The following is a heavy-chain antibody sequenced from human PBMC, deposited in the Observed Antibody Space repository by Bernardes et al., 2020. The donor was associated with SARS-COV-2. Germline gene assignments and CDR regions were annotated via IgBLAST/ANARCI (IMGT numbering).Heavy chain of an antibody. J-gene: IGHJ4*02. Sequence: SETLSLTCNVFGGCIRTYYWSWMRQRPGKGLEWIGYISYTGSPNYNPSLESRVTISLDTSKSQFSLKLNSVTAADTAVYYCARAGDYGGAFGYWGQGALVTVSS. V-gene: IGHV4-59*01. D-gene: IGHD4-17*01. CDR2: ISYTGSP. CDR1: GGCIRTYY. CDR3: ARAGDYGGAFGY.